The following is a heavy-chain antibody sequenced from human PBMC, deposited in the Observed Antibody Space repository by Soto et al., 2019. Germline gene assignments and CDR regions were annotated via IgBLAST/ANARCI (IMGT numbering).Heavy chain of an antibody. V-gene: IGHV1-3*01. CDR1: GYSFSTHA. J-gene: IGHJ6*02. CDR2: INGGNGNT. CDR3: ARGKGMEENYYYYGMDV. Sequence: ASVKVSCKASGYSFSTHAMHWVRQAPGQGLEWMGWINGGNGNTKYSQKFRDRVTITRDTSASTGYMELSSLRSEDTAVYYCARGKGMEENYYYYGMDVWGQGTTVTVSS. D-gene: IGHD1-1*01.